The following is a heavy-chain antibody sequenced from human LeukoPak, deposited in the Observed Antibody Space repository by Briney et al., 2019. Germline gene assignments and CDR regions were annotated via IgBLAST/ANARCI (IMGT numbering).Heavy chain of an antibody. CDR2: IRSDGSNK. D-gene: IGHD6-19*01. J-gene: IGHJ3*02. V-gene: IGHV3-30*02. CDR1: GFTFSSYG. Sequence: GGSLRLSCAASGFTFSSYGMHWVRQAPGKGLEWVAFIRSDGSNKYYADSVKGRFTISRDNSKNTLYLQMNSLRAEDTAVYYCAKDPKGSGWYRSLXXFDIWXXXTMVTVS. CDR3: AKDPKGSGWYRSLXXFDI.